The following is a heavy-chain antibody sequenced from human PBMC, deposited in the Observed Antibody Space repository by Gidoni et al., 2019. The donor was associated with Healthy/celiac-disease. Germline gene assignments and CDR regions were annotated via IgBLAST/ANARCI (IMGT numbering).Heavy chain of an antibody. D-gene: IGHD3-10*01. Sequence: QLQLQESGPGLVKPSETLSLTCTVSGGSISRSSYYWGWIRQPPGKGLEWIGSIYYSGSTYYNPSLKSRVTISVDTSKNQFSLKLSSVTAADTAVYYCARHSAYYYGSGSYYNDYWGQGTLVTVSS. CDR1: GGSISRSSYY. J-gene: IGHJ4*02. CDR2: IYYSGST. CDR3: ARHSAYYYGSGSYYNDY. V-gene: IGHV4-39*01.